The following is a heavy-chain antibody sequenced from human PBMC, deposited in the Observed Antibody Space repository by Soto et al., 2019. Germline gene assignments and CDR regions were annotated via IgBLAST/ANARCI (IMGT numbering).Heavy chain of an antibody. CDR2: INPNSGGT. Sequence: ASLNGPCKSSDFTLTCYYVHWVPQHPVQGLEWMGWINPNSGGTNYAQKFQGRVTMTRDTSISTAYMELSRLRSDDTAVYYCARACCGSGWYYYYGMDVWGQGTKATVSS. CDR3: ARACCGSGWYYYYGMDV. V-gene: IGHV1-2*02. CDR1: DFTLTCYY. J-gene: IGHJ6*02. D-gene: IGHD6-19*01.